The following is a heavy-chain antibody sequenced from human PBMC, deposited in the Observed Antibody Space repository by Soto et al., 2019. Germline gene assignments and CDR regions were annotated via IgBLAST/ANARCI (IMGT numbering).Heavy chain of an antibody. D-gene: IGHD6-19*01. CDR1: GFTFTDAW. J-gene: IGHJ5*01. CDR3: SSGPPFYRGSSGFPRRRFPS. Sequence: VQLVESGGGLAKPGESLRLSCAASGFTFTDAWMSWVRQAPGKGLEWVGRLTSKVDGGTAEYAAPVRGRIAISTDASRDTFYLQRNRLKPDYTAVYYWSSGPPFYRGSSGFPRRRFPSWGQGTVVTVSS. CDR2: LTSKVDGGTA. V-gene: IGHV3-15*01.